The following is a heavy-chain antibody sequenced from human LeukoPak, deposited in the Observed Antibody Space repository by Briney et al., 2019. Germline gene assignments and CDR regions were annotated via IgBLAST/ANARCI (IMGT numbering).Heavy chain of an antibody. CDR3: AIGYSYGYDAFDI. J-gene: IGHJ3*02. Sequence: PGRSLRLSCAASGFTFSDYAIHWMRQAPGRGLQWMAVISYDGYKKVYADSVKGRFAISRDNSKNTLYLQMNSLRAEDTAVYYCAIGYSYGYDAFDIWGQGTMVTVSS. CDR1: GFTFSDYA. V-gene: IGHV3-30*09. CDR2: ISYDGYKK. D-gene: IGHD5-18*01.